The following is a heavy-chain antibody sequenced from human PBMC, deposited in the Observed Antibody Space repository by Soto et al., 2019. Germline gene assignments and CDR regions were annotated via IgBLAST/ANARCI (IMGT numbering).Heavy chain of an antibody. CDR1: GFTFSSYA. CDR2: ISGSGGST. J-gene: IGHJ6*02. V-gene: IGHV3-23*01. Sequence: GGSLRLSCAASGFTFSSYAMSWVRQAPGKGLEWVSAISGSGGSTYYADSVKGRFTISRDNSKNTLYLQMNSRRAEDTAVYYCAKVRSPVVTDLYGMDVWGQGTTVTVSS. CDR3: AKVRSPVVTDLYGMDV. D-gene: IGHD2-21*02.